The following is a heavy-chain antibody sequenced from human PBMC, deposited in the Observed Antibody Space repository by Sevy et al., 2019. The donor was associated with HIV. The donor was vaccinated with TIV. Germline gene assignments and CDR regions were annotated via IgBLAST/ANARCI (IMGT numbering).Heavy chain of an antibody. V-gene: IGHV3-72*01. CDR1: EFTFRDHY. J-gene: IGHJ6*03. Sequence: GGSLRLSCAASEFTFRDHYMDWVRQAPGKGLEWVGRSKDEANSYATDNAAFVKGRFIISRDDSKNSMYLEMNSLKTDDTAVYYCAREYYDLWSGYRFYYMDVWGKGTTVTVSS. CDR3: AREYYDLWSGYRFYYMDV. D-gene: IGHD3-3*01. CDR2: SKDEANSYAT.